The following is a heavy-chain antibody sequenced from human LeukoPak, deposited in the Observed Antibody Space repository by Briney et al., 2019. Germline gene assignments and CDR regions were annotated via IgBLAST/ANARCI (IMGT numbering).Heavy chain of an antibody. CDR1: GFTFSDYW. CDR3: ARASRGIAANLCFDH. V-gene: IGHV3-7*01. D-gene: IGHD6-25*01. CDR2: IKEDGSEK. Sequence: GGSLRLSCAASGFTFSDYWMSWVRQAPGKGLEWVANIKEDGSEKYYVDSVKCRFTISRDSAKNSLFLQMNSLRAEDTAVYYCARASRGIAANLCFDHWGQGILVTVSS. J-gene: IGHJ4*02.